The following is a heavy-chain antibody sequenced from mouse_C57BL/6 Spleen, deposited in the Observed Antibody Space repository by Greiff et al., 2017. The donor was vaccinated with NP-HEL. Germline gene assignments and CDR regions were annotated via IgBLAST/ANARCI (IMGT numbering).Heavy chain of an antibody. V-gene: IGHV5-17*01. D-gene: IGHD1-1*01. CDR2: ISSGSSTI. CDR3: AREEDYGRKNYFDY. J-gene: IGHJ2*01. Sequence: EVKVVESGGGLVKPGGSLKLSCAASGFTFSDYGMHWVRQAPEKGLEWVAYISSGSSTIYYADTVKGRFTISRDNAKNTLFLQMTSLRSEDTAMYYCAREEDYGRKNYFDYWGQGTTLTVSS. CDR1: GFTFSDYG.